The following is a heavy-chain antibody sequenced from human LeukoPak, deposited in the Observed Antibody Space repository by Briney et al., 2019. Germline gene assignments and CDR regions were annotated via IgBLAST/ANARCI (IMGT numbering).Heavy chain of an antibody. CDR3: ARGLSSGWYH. CDR2: INHSGST. V-gene: IGHV4-30-2*01. J-gene: IGHJ5*02. D-gene: IGHD6-19*01. CDR1: GGSISSGGYS. Sequence: PSETLSLTCAVSGGSISSGGYSWSWIRQPPGKGLEWIGEINHSGSTNYNPSLKSRVTISVDTSKNQFSLKLSSVTAADTAVYYCARGLSSGWYHWGQGTLVTVSS.